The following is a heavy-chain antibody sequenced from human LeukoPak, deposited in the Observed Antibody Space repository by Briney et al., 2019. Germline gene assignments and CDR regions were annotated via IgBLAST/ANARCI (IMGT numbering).Heavy chain of an antibody. CDR1: GFTFDDYA. CDR3: AKDIQLLGYYGMDV. D-gene: IGHD6-6*01. Sequence: PGRSLRLSCAASGFTFDDYAMHWVRQAPGKGLEWVAGISWNSGSIGYADSVKGRFTISRDNAKNSLYLQMNSLRAEDTALYYCAKDIQLLGYYGMDVWGQGTTVTVSS. CDR2: ISWNSGSI. V-gene: IGHV3-9*01. J-gene: IGHJ6*02.